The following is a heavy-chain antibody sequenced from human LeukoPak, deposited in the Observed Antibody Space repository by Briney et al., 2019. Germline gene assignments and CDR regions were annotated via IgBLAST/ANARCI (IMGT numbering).Heavy chain of an antibody. Sequence: SETLSLTCAVSGGSFSGFYWSWIRQPPGEGLEWIGEINHSGGTNYNPSLKSPVTISVDTSKNQFSLRVSFVTAADTAVYYCARRVLTGSRWGYFFYYYMDVWGKGTTVIVSS. CDR3: ARRVLTGSRWGYFFYYYMDV. V-gene: IGHV4-34*01. D-gene: IGHD3-9*01. CDR2: INHSGGT. J-gene: IGHJ6*03. CDR1: GGSFSGFY.